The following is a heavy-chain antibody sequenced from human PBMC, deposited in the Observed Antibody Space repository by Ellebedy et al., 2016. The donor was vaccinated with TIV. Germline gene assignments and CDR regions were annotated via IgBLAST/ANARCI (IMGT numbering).Heavy chain of an antibody. Sequence: GESLKISCAASGFTVSNNYMTWVRQAPGKGLEWVSLIYSGGSTYYADSVKGRFTISRDNSKNTLYLQMNSLRAEDTAVYYCARESPHSDIYYYGMDVWGQGTTVTVSS. D-gene: IGHD3-9*01. V-gene: IGHV3-66*01. CDR2: IYSGGST. J-gene: IGHJ6*02. CDR1: GFTVSNNY. CDR3: ARESPHSDIYYYGMDV.